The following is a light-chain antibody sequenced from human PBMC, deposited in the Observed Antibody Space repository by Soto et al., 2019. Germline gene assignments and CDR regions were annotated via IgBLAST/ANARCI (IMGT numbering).Light chain of an antibody. J-gene: IGKJ3*01. V-gene: IGKV1D-12*01. CDR1: QGISSR. CDR3: QQANSYHSFT. CDR2: AAS. Sequence: DIQMTQSPSSVSASVGDRVTITCRASQGISSRLAWYQQKPGKATKLLIYAASSWQSGVPSRFNGSGSGTDFTLTISSLQPEDFATYYCQQANSYHSFTFGPGTKVDIK.